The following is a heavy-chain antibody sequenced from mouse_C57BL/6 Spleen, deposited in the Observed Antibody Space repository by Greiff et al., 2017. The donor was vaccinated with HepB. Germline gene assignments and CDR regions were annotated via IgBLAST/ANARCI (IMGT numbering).Heavy chain of an antibody. J-gene: IGHJ1*03. CDR3: ARSLIRGYFDV. Sequence: QVQLQQPGAELVMPGASVKLSCKASGYTITSYWMHWVKQRPGQGLEWIGEIDPSDSYTNYNQKFTGKSTLTVDKSSSTAYMQLSSLTSEDSAVYYCARSLIRGYFDVWGTGTTVTVSS. CDR2: IDPSDSYT. CDR1: GYTITSYW. V-gene: IGHV1-69*01.